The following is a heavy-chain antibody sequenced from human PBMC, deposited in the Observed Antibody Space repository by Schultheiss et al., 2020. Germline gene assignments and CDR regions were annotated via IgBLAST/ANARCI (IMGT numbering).Heavy chain of an antibody. CDR1: GYTFTGYY. J-gene: IGHJ4*02. D-gene: IGHD2-2*01. V-gene: IGHV1-2*06. Sequence: ASVKVSCKASGYTFTGYYMHWVRQAPGQGLEWMGRINPNSGGTNYAQKFQGRVTITRDTSASTAYMELSRLRSDDTAVYYCARAEDLYCSSTSCYWGGFDYWGQGTLVTVSS. CDR2: INPNSGGT. CDR3: ARAEDLYCSSTSCYWGGFDY.